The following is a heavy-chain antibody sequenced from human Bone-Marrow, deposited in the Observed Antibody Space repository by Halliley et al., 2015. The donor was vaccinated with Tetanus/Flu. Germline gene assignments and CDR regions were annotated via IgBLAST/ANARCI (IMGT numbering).Heavy chain of an antibody. D-gene: IGHD7-27*01. CDR2: KNSRSKWYN. CDR3: ARVRLGRAFDI. Sequence: GSKNSRSKWYNDYTVSVKNRITVNPATSDNQFSLRLNCVTPEDTALYYCARVRLGRAFDIWGQGTMVTVSS. J-gene: IGHJ3*02. V-gene: IGHV6-1*01.